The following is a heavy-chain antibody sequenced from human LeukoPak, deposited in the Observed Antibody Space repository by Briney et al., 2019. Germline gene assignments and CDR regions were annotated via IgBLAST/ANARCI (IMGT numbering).Heavy chain of an antibody. V-gene: IGHV1-3*01. CDR2: INAGNGNT. CDR1: GYTFTSYA. Sequence: GASVKVSCKASGYTFTSYAMHWVRQAPGQRLEWMGWINAGNGNTKYSQKFQGRVTITRDTSASTAYMELSSLRSEDTAVYYCARGRYCSSTSCYYGPVGDYYYYMDVWGKGTTVTVSS. J-gene: IGHJ6*03. CDR3: ARGRYCSSTSCYYGPVGDYYYYMDV. D-gene: IGHD2-2*01.